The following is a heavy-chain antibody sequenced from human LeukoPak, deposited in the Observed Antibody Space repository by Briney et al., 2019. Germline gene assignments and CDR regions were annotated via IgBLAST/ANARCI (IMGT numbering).Heavy chain of an antibody. J-gene: IGHJ5*02. CDR3: AREKESGSSWFDP. Sequence: GESLKISCKASGYSFTKYWIGWVRPMPGKGLEWMAIIFPGDSDTRYSASFQGRVTISADTSITTAYLQWSSLTASDTAMYYCAREKESGSSWFDPWGQGTLVTVSS. V-gene: IGHV5-51*01. D-gene: IGHD3-10*01. CDR1: GYSFTKYW. CDR2: IFPGDSDT.